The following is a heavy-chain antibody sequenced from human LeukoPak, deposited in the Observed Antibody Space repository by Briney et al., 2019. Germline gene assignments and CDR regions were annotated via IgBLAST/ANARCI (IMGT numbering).Heavy chain of an antibody. CDR3: ASDRGGSSWFLDY. V-gene: IGHV1-2*02. D-gene: IGHD6-13*01. J-gene: IGHJ4*02. CDR1: GYTFTGYY. CDR2: INPNSGAT. Sequence: ASVKVSSKASGYTFTGYYMHWVRQAPGQGLQWMGWINPNSGATNYAQNFQGRVTMTRDTSISTAYMELSSLRSDDTAVYYCASDRGGSSWFLDYWGQGTLVTVSS.